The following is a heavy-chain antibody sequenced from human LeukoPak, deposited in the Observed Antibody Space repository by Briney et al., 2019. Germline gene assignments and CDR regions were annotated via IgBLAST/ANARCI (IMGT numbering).Heavy chain of an antibody. CDR3: ARVDCSSTSCYLDY. V-gene: IGHV4-61*02. CDR1: GGSISSGSYY. Sequence: SETLSLTCTVSGGSISSGSYYWSWIRQPAGKGLEWIGRIYTSGSTNYNPSLKSRVTISVDTSKNQFSLKLSSVTAADTAVYYCARVDCSSTSCYLDYWGQGTLVTVSS. J-gene: IGHJ4*02. CDR2: IYTSGST. D-gene: IGHD2-2*01.